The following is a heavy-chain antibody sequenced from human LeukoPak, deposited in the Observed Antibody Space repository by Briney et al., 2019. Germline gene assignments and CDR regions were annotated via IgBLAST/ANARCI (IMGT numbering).Heavy chain of an antibody. V-gene: IGHV4-38-2*02. CDR1: GYSISSGYY. J-gene: IGHJ4*02. CDR2: INHSGST. D-gene: IGHD6-19*01. CDR3: ASGYSSATMYYFDY. Sequence: SETLSLTCTVSGYSISSGYYWSWIRQPPGKGLEWIGEINHSGSTNYNPSLKSRVTISVDTSKNQFPLKLSSVTAADTAVYYCASGYSSATMYYFDYWGQGTLVTVSS.